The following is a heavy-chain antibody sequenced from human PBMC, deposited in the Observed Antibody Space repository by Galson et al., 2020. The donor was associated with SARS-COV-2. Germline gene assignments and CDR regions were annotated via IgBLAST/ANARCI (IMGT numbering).Heavy chain of an antibody. CDR1: GFPFSSYA. CDR3: ARELSYYGMDV. D-gene: IGHD2-8*01. Sequence: LKISCAASGFPFSSYAMQWVRQAPGKGLEWVAVIKYDGRNKYYADSVKGRFTISRDNSKNTLYLQMNSLRAEDTAVYYCARELSYYGMDVWGQVTMVTVAS. V-gene: IGHV3-30*04. J-gene: IGHJ6*02. CDR2: IKYDGRNK.